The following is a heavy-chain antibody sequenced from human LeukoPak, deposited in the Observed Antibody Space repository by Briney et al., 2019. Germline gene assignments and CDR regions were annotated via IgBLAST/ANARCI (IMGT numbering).Heavy chain of an antibody. V-gene: IGHV1-69*04. CDR2: IIPILGIA. CDR1: GGTFSSYA. D-gene: IGHD6-13*01. CDR3: ARGSIIAAAGDFDH. J-gene: IGHJ4*02. Sequence: SVKVSRKASGGTFSSYAISWVRQAPGQGLEWMGRIIPILGIANYAQKFQGSVTITADKSTSTAYMELSSLRSEDTAVYYCARGSIIAAAGDFDHWGQGTLVTVSS.